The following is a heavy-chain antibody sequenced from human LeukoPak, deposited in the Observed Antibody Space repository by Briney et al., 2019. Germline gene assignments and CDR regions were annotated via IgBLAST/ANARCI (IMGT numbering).Heavy chain of an antibody. CDR1: GYTFTTYG. Sequence: ASVKASCKASGYTFTTYGITWVRQAPGQGLEWMGWISAYNGNTNYAQRVQGRVTMTTDTSTGTAYMELRSLRSDDTAVYYCARDDERRLSYFDYWGQGTLVTVSS. CDR2: ISAYNGNT. D-gene: IGHD4-17*01. J-gene: IGHJ4*02. CDR3: ARDDERRLSYFDY. V-gene: IGHV1-18*01.